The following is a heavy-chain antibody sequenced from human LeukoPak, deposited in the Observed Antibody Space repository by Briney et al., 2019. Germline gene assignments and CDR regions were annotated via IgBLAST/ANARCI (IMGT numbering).Heavy chain of an antibody. CDR1: GFAFSAYW. CDR2: INNEGSNI. J-gene: IGHJ4*02. V-gene: IGHV3-74*01. D-gene: IGHD3-9*01. Sequence: GGSLRLSCAASGFAFSAYWMHWVRRAPGRGLVWVSRINNEGSNIIYADSVKGRFTISRDNAKNTLYLQMNSLRAEDTAVYYCARTDWYHNDYWGQGTPVTVSS. CDR3: ARTDWYHNDY.